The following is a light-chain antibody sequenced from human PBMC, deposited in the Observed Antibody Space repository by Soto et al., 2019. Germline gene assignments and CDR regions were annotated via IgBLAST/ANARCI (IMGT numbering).Light chain of an antibody. CDR1: QSVAGSY. Sequence: EIVLTQFPGTLSLSPGERATLSCRTSQSVAGSYLAWYQQKPGQAPRLLIYGASSRATGIPDRFSGSGSGTHFTLTVSRLEPEDFAVYYCQQYSSSRTFGQGTKLEIK. CDR3: QQYSSSRT. V-gene: IGKV3-20*01. J-gene: IGKJ2*01. CDR2: GAS.